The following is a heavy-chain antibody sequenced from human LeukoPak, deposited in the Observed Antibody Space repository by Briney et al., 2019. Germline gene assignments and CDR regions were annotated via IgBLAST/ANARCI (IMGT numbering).Heavy chain of an antibody. D-gene: IGHD6-13*01. Sequence: SETLSLTCAVYGGSFSGYYWSWIRQPPGKGLEWIGEINHSGSTNYNPSLKSRVTISVDTSKNQFSLKLSSVTAADTAVYYCARRTRGSRPFDYWGQGTLVTVSS. V-gene: IGHV4-34*01. CDR3: ARRTRGSRPFDY. J-gene: IGHJ4*02. CDR2: INHSGST. CDR1: GGSFSGYY.